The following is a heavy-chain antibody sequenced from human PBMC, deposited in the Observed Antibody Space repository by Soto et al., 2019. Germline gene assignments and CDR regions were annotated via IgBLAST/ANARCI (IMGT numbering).Heavy chain of an antibody. CDR3: AQSHTTSGWYVTTDY. D-gene: IGHD6-19*01. J-gene: IGHJ4*02. CDR2: ISWNSGSI. Sequence: EVQLVESGGGLVQPGMSLRLSCAASGFTFGDYAMQWVRQAPGKGLEWVSAISWNSGSIDYADSVKGRFTISRDNAKNSLYLQMNSLRAEDTAVYYGAQSHTTSGWYVTTDYWGQGTRVTVAS. CDR1: GFTFGDYA. V-gene: IGHV3-9*01.